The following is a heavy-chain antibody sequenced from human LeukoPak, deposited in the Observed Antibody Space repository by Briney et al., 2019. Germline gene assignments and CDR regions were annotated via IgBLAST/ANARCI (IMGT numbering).Heavy chain of an antibody. CDR2: INAGNGNT. Sequence: GASMKVSCKASGYTFTSYAMHWVRQAPGQRLEWMGWINAGNGNTKYSQKFQGRVTITRDTSVSTAYMELSSLRSEDTAVYYCARSYSSGPGAHFDYWGQGTLVTVSS. D-gene: IGHD3-22*01. CDR1: GYTFTSYA. V-gene: IGHV1-3*01. CDR3: ARSYSSGPGAHFDY. J-gene: IGHJ4*02.